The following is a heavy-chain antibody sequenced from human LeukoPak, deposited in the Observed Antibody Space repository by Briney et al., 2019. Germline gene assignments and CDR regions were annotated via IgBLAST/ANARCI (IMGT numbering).Heavy chain of an antibody. CDR1: GGSISSYY. V-gene: IGHV4-59*01. CDR2: IYYSGST. CDR3: ASDLLRPWRDYYMDV. Sequence: SETLSLTCTVSGGSISSYYWSWIRQPPGKGLEWIGYIYYSGSTNYNPSLKSRVTISVDTSKNQFSLKLSSVTAADTAVYYCASDLLRPWRDYYMDVWGKGTTVTVSS. D-gene: IGHD3-16*01. J-gene: IGHJ6*03.